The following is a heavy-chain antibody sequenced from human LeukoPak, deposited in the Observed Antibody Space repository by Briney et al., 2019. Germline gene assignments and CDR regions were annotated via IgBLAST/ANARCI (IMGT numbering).Heavy chain of an antibody. V-gene: IGHV4-59*01. Sequence: SETLSLTCTVPGGSISSYYWSWIRQPPGKGLEWIGYIYYSGSTNYNPSLKSRVTISVDTSKNQFSLKLSSVTVADTAVYYCARGTAVAGPFDYWGQGTLVTVSS. CDR2: IYYSGST. D-gene: IGHD6-19*01. CDR1: GGSISSYY. CDR3: ARGTAVAGPFDY. J-gene: IGHJ4*02.